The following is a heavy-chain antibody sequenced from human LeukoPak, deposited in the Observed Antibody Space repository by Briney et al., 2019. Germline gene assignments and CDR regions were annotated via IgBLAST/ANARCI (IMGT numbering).Heavy chain of an antibody. V-gene: IGHV3-21*06. Sequence: TGGSLRLSCAASGFTFNTYTMNWVRQAPGRGLEWVSSISSGTSYIYYADSVKGRFTISRDNAKNTLYLQMNSLRAEDTAVYYCARDWFHAIDYWGQGTLVTVSS. CDR3: ARDWFHAIDY. CDR1: GFTFNTYT. D-gene: IGHD2/OR15-2a*01. CDR2: ISSGTSYI. J-gene: IGHJ4*02.